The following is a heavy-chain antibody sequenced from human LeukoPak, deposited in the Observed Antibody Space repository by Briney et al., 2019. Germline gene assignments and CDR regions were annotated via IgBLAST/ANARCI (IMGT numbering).Heavy chain of an antibody. CDR3: ARAWELLDY. D-gene: IGHD1-26*01. J-gene: IGHJ4*02. CDR2: INHSGST. CDR1: GGSIGSYY. V-gene: IGHV4-34*01. Sequence: PSETLSLTCTVSGGSIGSYYWSWIRQPPGKGLEWIGEINHSGSTNYNPSLKSRVTISVDTSKNQFSLKLSSVTAADTAVYYCARAWELLDYWGQGTLVTVSS.